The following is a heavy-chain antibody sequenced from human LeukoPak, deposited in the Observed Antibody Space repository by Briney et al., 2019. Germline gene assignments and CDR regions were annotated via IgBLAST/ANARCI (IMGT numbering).Heavy chain of an antibody. CDR3: ARLTIPVKALAGIVVVPAARYFDL. CDR1: GGSFSGYY. CDR2: INHSGGT. V-gene: IGHV4-34*01. J-gene: IGHJ2*01. D-gene: IGHD2-2*01. Sequence: SETLSLTCAVYGGSFSGYYWSWIRQPPGKGLEWIGEINHSGGTTYNPSLKRRVTISVDTSKNQFSLKLSSVTAADTAVYYCARLTIPVKALAGIVVVPAARYFDLWGRGTLVTVSS.